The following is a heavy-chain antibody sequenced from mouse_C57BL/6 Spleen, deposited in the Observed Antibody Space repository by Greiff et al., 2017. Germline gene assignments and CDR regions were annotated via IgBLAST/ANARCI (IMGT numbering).Heavy chain of an antibody. J-gene: IGHJ3*01. CDR1: GYTFTDYY. CDR3: ARRGPNRAFAY. V-gene: IGHV1-76*01. D-gene: IGHD3-3*01. CDR2: IYPGSGNT. Sequence: VQLQQSGAELVRPGASVKLSCKASGYTFTDYYINWVKQRPGQGLEWIARIYPGSGNTYYNAKFKGKATLTAEKSSSTAYMQLSSLTSEDSAVXFCARRGPNRAFAYWGQGTLVTVSA.